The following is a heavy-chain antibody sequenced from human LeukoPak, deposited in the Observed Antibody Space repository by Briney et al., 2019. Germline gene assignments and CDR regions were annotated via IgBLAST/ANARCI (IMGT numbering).Heavy chain of an antibody. J-gene: IGHJ1*01. D-gene: IGHD7-27*01. CDR3: ARDHDLTGTYEYLKY. CDR1: GGNFNTYA. Sequence: SVKVSCKASGGNFNTYAISWVRQAPGQGLEWVGGIIPIFGTGNYAQKFQGRVTITADKSTNTAYMELSSLKSEDTAVYYCARDHDLTGTYEYLKYWGQGTLVSVSS. V-gene: IGHV1-69*06. CDR2: IIPIFGTG.